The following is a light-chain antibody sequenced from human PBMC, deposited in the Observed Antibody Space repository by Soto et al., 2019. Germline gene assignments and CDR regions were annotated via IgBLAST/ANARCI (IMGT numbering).Light chain of an antibody. Sequence: PGERATLSCRASPSVTNYLAWYQQKPGQPPRLLINGAFNRAAGIPARFSGSGSGTDFTLTISSLEPEDSAVYYCQQRNIWPPVTFGQGTRLEIK. CDR1: PSVTNY. CDR3: QQRNIWPPVT. CDR2: GAF. J-gene: IGKJ5*01. V-gene: IGKV3-11*01.